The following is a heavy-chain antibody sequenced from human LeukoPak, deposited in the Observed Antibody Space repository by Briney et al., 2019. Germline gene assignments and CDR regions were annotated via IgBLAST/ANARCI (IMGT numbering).Heavy chain of an antibody. J-gene: IGHJ4*02. CDR1: GFTLSSYW. CDR2: IKQDGSEK. CDR3: AREQWLATDY. Sequence: GGSLRLSCAASGFTLSSYWISWVRQAPGKGLEWVANIKQDGSEKYYVDSVKGRFTISRDNAKNSLYLQMNSLRAEDTAVYYCAREQWLATDYWGQGTLVTVSS. D-gene: IGHD6-19*01. V-gene: IGHV3-7*01.